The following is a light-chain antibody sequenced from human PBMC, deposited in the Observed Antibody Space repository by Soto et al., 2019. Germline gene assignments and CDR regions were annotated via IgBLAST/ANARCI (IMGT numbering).Light chain of an antibody. CDR3: QLYYSYPYT. Sequence: AIRMTQSPSSFSASTGDRVTITCRASQGISSYLAWYQQKPGKAPQLLIYAASTLQSGVPSRFSGSGSGTDFTLTISCLQSEDFENYYCQLYYSYPYTFGQGTKLEIK. CDR1: QGISSY. V-gene: IGKV1-8*01. J-gene: IGKJ2*01. CDR2: AAS.